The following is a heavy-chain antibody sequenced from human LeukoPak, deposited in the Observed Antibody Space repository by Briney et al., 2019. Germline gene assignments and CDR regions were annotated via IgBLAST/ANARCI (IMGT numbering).Heavy chain of an antibody. CDR2: IIPIFGTA. D-gene: IGHD5-18*01. Sequence: SVKVSCKASGGTFSSYAISWVRQTPGQGLEWMGGIIPIFGTANYAQKFQGRVTITADESTSTAYMELSSLRSEDTAVYYCAGRTWIQRYEALGGFDYWGQGTLVTVSS. CDR3: AGRTWIQRYEALGGFDY. CDR1: GGTFSSYA. J-gene: IGHJ4*02. V-gene: IGHV1-69*13.